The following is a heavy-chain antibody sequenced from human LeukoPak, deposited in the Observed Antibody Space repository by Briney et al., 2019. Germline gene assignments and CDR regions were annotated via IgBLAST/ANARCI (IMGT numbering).Heavy chain of an antibody. V-gene: IGHV1-69*02. D-gene: IGHD3-22*01. CDR1: GGTLSSYP. CDR3: ASRYYDSSRYYQYYFDY. CDR2: IIPILDLT. J-gene: IGHJ4*02. Sequence: SVKVSCNASGGTLSSYPVSWVRQAPGQGLELMGRIIPILDLTNYAQRFQGRVTITADTSTSTVYMELNSLRSEDTAVYYCASRYYDSSRYYQYYFDYWGQGTLVTVSS.